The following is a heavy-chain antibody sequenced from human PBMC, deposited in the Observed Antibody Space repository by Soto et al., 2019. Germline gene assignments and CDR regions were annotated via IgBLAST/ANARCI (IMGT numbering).Heavy chain of an antibody. V-gene: IGHV1-69*08. CDR2: IIPVIGIG. J-gene: IGHJ6*03. CDR3: AGEDYDCYYLDV. Sequence: QVQLVQSGAEVKKPGSSVKVSCKASGGSFSTYTINWVRQAPGQGLEWMGRIIPVIGIGNYAQKFKGRVTITADKSTSTAYMELSSLRSEDTAVYYCAGEDYDCYYLDVWGKGTTVTFSS. CDR1: GGSFSTYT.